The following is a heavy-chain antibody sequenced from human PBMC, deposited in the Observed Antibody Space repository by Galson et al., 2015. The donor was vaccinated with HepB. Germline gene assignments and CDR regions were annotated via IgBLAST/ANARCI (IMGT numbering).Heavy chain of an antibody. CDR3: ARVGDLPFDY. V-gene: IGHV6-1*01. CDR1: GDSVSSNSAA. D-gene: IGHD3-10*01. J-gene: IGHJ4*02. CDR2: TYYRSKWYN. Sequence: CAISGDSVSSNSAAWHWIRQSPSRGLEWLGRTYYRSKWYNDYAVSVKSRITINPDTSKNQFSLRLNSVTPEDTAVYYCARVGDLPFDYWGQGTLVTVSS.